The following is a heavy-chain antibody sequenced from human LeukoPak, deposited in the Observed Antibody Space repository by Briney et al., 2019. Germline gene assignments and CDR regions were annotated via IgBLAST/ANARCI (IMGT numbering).Heavy chain of an antibody. V-gene: IGHV5-51*01. CDR2: IYPGDSDT. CDR3: ATGRDAFDI. CDR1: GYSFTNYW. Sequence: GESLKISCKGSGYSFTNYWVGWVRQMPGKGLEWMGIIYPGDSDTRYRPSFEGQVTISADKSISTAYLQWSSLKASDTAVYYCATGRDAFDIWGQGTMVTVSS. J-gene: IGHJ3*02.